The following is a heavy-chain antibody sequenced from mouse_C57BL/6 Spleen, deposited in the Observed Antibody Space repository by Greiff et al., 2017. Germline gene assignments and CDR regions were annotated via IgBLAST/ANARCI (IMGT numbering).Heavy chain of an antibody. CDR2: IYPGSGNT. Sequence: QVQLQQSGPELVKPGASVKISCKASGYSFTSYYIHWVKQRPGQGLEWIGWIYPGSGNTKYNEKFKGKATLTADTSSSTAYMQLSSLTSEDSAVYYCARGEIGLAWFAYWGQGTLVTVSA. J-gene: IGHJ3*01. V-gene: IGHV1-66*01. D-gene: IGHD4-1*01. CDR1: GYSFTSYY. CDR3: ARGEIGLAWFAY.